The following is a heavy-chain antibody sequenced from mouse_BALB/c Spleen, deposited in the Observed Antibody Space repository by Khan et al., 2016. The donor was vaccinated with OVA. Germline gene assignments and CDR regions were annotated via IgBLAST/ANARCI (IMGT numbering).Heavy chain of an antibody. V-gene: IGHV2-2*02. CDR1: GFSLTTYG. CDR3: ARYYDYDEGLAY. CDR2: IWSGGTT. Sequence: QVQLKESGPGLVQPSQSLSITCTVSGFSLTTYGVHWVRQSPGKGLEWLGVIWSGGTTDYSAAFISRLSISKDNSKSHVFFKMKSLQTNDTAIYYCARYYDYDEGLAYWGQGTLVTVSA. D-gene: IGHD2-4*01. J-gene: IGHJ3*01.